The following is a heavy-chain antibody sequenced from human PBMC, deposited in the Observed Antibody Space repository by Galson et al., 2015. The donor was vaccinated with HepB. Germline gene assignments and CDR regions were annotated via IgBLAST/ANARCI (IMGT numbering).Heavy chain of an antibody. V-gene: IGHV3-53*01. J-gene: IGHJ4*02. CDR1: GFSVSSVY. CDR3: ARGYSNYWFSGLGY. Sequence: SLRLSCAASGFSVSSVYMSWVRQAPGRGLGWVSMIYSGDTTYYADSVKGRFTISRDYSKNTLYLQMNSLRAEDTAVYYCARGYSNYWFSGLGYWGQGTLVTVSS. D-gene: IGHD1-26*01. CDR2: IYSGDTT.